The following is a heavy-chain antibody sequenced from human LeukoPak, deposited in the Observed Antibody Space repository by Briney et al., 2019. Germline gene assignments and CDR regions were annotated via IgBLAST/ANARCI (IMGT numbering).Heavy chain of an antibody. J-gene: IGHJ4*02. Sequence: PGGSLRLSCAASGFTFSSSWMHWVRQAPGKGLVWVSRINSDGSGTIYADSVKGRFTISRDNAKNTLFLQMNSLRAEDTAVYYCARVYGGYGDYYFDYWGQGTLVTVSS. CDR1: GFTFSSSW. CDR2: INSDGSGT. CDR3: ARVYGGYGDYYFDY. D-gene: IGHD4-17*01. V-gene: IGHV3-74*01.